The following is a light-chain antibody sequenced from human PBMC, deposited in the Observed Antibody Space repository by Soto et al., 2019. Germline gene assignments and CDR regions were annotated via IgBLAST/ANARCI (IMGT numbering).Light chain of an antibody. CDR3: QQSYSTPWT. J-gene: IGKJ1*01. V-gene: IGKV1-39*01. Sequence: DIQMTHSPSSLSASVRDRVTITCRASQNTRGYLNWYQQKPGKAPKLLIYAASSLQSGIPSRFSGSGSETDFTLTISSLQPEDFATYYCQQSYSTPWTFGQGTKVDI. CDR1: QNTRGY. CDR2: AAS.